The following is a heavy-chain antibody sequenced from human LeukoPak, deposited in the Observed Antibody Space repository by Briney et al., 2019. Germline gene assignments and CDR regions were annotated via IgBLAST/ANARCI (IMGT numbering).Heavy chain of an antibody. CDR1: GFTFSSYS. J-gene: IGHJ4*02. CDR2: ISGSSSYI. V-gene: IGHV3-21*01. D-gene: IGHD3-10*01. Sequence: PGGSLRLSCAASGFTFSSYSMNWVRQAPGKGLEWVSFISGSSSYIYHADSVKGRFTISRDNAKNSLYLQMNSLRAEDTAVYYCARGEYGSGGYHIDYWGQGTLVTVSS. CDR3: ARGEYGSGGYHIDY.